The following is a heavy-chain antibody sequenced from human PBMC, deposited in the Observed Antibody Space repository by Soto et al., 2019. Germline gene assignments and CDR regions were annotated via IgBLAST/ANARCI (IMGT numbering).Heavy chain of an antibody. Sequence: ASVNVSFKASGYSFTNNYVTWVRPATGQGLEWMGWMNPGSGDTGYAQKFQGRVTMTRDISIATAYMELSSLRSDDTAIYYCARMATFGSLNWFDPWGQGTLVTVSS. CDR3: ARMATFGSLNWFDP. J-gene: IGHJ5*02. CDR2: MNPGSGDT. D-gene: IGHD3-16*01. CDR1: GYSFTNNY. V-gene: IGHV1-8*01.